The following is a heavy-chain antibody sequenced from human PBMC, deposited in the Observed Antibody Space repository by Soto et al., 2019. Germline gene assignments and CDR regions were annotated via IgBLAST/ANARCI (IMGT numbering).Heavy chain of an antibody. V-gene: IGHV4-39*01. Sequence: SETLSLTCTVSGGSISSSSYYWGWIRQPPGKGLEWIGSIYYSGSTYYNPSLKSRVTISVDTSKNQFSLKLSSVTAADTAVYYCARYYYDSSGYYGSYYGMEVWGQGTTVTVSS. CDR1: GGSISSSSYY. CDR3: ARYYYDSSGYYGSYYGMEV. CDR2: IYYSGST. D-gene: IGHD3-22*01. J-gene: IGHJ6*02.